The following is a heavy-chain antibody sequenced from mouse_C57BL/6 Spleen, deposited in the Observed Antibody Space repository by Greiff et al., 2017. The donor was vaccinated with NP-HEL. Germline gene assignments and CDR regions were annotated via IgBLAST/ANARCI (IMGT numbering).Heavy chain of an antibody. Sequence: QVQLQQSGAELVKPGASVKLSCKASGYTFTEYTIHWVKQRSGQGLEWIGWFYPGSGSIKYNEKFKDKATLTADKSSSTVYMKLSRLTSEDSAVYFCARHGSYYYGSSSHYFDYWGQGTTLTVSS. D-gene: IGHD1-1*01. V-gene: IGHV1-62-2*01. CDR1: GYTFTEYT. J-gene: IGHJ2*01. CDR3: ARHGSYYYGSSSHYFDY. CDR2: FYPGSGSI.